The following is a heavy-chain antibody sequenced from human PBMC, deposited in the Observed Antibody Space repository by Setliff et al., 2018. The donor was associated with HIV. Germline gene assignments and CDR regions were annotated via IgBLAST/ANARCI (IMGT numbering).Heavy chain of an antibody. CDR1: GRTFRTYA. CDR3: ARARAMWDVWGGYREHYSFDI. CDR2: IIPMLGAA. D-gene: IGHD3-16*02. J-gene: IGHJ3*02. Sequence: SVKVSCKVSGRTFRTYAISWVRQAPGQGLEWMGGIIPMLGAANYAQKFQGRVTITADKSTSTAYLELSSLRFDDTAVYYCARARAMWDVWGGYREHYSFDIWGRGTMVTVSS. V-gene: IGHV1-69*10.